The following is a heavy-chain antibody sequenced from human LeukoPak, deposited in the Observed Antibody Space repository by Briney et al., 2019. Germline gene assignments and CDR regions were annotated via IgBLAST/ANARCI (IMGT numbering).Heavy chain of an antibody. D-gene: IGHD6-19*01. CDR1: GGSISSSNW. V-gene: IGHV4-4*02. Sequence: SETLSLTCAVSGGSISSSNWWSWVRQPPGKGLEWIGEIYHSGSTNYNPSLKSRVTISVDKSKNQFSLKLSSVTAADTAVCYCARGAVAGTWEGYFDYWGQGTLVTVSS. J-gene: IGHJ4*02. CDR2: IYHSGST. CDR3: ARGAVAGTWEGYFDY.